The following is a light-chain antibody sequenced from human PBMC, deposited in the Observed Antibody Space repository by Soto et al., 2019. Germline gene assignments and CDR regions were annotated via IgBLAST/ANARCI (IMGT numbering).Light chain of an antibody. CDR2: RTS. J-gene: IGKJ4*01. V-gene: IGKV3-15*01. CDR3: QQYNNWPRAT. Sequence: ETVMTQSPATLSVSPGERATLSCRASQSISNNLAWYQQKPGQSPGLIMFRTSTRATGVPARFSGSGSGTEFNITISSLQSEDFAVYYCQQYNNWPRATFGGGTKVDIK. CDR1: QSISNN.